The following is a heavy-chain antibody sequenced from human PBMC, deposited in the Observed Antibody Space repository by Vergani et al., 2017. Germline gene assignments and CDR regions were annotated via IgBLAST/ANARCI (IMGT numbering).Heavy chain of an antibody. V-gene: IGHV5-10-1*03. J-gene: IGHJ4*02. D-gene: IGHD4-17*01. Sequence: EVQLVQSGAEVKKPGASLRISCKGSGYSFTSYWISWVRQMPGKGLEWMGRIDPSDSYTNYSPSFQGHGTISADKSISTAYLQWSSLKASDTAMYYCASSPTTVISYYFDYWGQGTLVTVSS. CDR2: IDPSDSYT. CDR1: GYSFTSYW. CDR3: ASSPTTVISYYFDY.